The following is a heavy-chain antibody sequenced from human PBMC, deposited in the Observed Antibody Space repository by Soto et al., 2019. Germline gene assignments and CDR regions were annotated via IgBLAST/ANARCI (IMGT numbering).Heavy chain of an antibody. CDR2: IIPIFGTA. Sequence: ASVKVSCKASGGTFSSYAISWVRQAPGQGLEWMGGIIPIFGTANYAQKFQGRVTITADESTSTAYMELSSLRSEDTAVYYCARARNHYYGSGSYYDYWGQGTLVTVSS. CDR1: GGTFSSYA. V-gene: IGHV1-69*13. J-gene: IGHJ4*02. D-gene: IGHD3-10*01. CDR3: ARARNHYYGSGSYYDY.